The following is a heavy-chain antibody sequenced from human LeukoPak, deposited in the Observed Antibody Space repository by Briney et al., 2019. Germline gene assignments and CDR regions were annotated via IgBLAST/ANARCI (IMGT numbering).Heavy chain of an antibody. D-gene: IGHD3-3*01. J-gene: IGHJ4*02. V-gene: IGHV4-59*12. Sequence: SETLSLTCTVSGGSISSYYWSWIRQPPGKGLEWIGYIYYSGSTNYNPSLKSRVTISVDTSKNQFSLKMSSVTAADTAVYYCARLSLKVLEWSPTKGKETHYFDYWGQGTLVTVSA. CDR2: IYYSGST. CDR1: GGSISSYY. CDR3: ARLSLKVLEWSPTKGKETHYFDY.